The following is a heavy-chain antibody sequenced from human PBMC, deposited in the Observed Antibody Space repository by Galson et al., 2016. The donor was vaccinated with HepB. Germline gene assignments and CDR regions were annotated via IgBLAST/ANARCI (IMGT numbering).Heavy chain of an antibody. CDR3: ASRIEVGAINVPDY. D-gene: IGHD1-26*01. Sequence: SLRLSCAASGLTFSSYGMNWVRQAPGKGLELVSSISSSGSDIYYAASVKGRFTISRDNAKSSLHLQMNSLRAEDTAVYYCASRIEVGAINVPDYWGQGTLVTVSS. V-gene: IGHV3-21*01. CDR2: ISSSGSDI. CDR1: GLTFSSYG. J-gene: IGHJ4*02.